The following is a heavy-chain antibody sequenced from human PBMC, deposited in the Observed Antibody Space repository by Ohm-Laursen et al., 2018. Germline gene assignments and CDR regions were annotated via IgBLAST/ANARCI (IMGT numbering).Heavy chain of an antibody. CDR3: ARDHSRTSGVDY. V-gene: IGHV1-18*01. CDR1: GYTFTSYG. Sequence: ASVKVSCQASGYTFTSYGISWVRQAPGQGLEWMGWISAYNGNTYYAQNLQGRVTMTTDTSTSTAYMELRSLRSDDTAVYYCARDHSRTSGVDYWGQGTLVTVSS. J-gene: IGHJ4*02. CDR2: ISAYNGNT. D-gene: IGHD5-12*01.